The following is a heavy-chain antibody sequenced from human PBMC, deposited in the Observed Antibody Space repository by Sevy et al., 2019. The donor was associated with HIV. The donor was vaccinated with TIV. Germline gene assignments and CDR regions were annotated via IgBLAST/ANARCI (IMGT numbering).Heavy chain of an antibody. CDR1: GFTFSSYS. J-gene: IGHJ6*02. V-gene: IGHV3-30*04. CDR3: ARDRSTVFGVDYYYYYGMDV. Sequence: GGSLRLSCAASGFTFSSYSMHWVRQAPGKGLEWVTVISYDGRNKYYPDSVKGRFTISRDNSKNTLYLLMNSLRAEDTAVYYCARDRSTVFGVDYYYYYGMDVWGQGTTVTVSS. CDR2: ISYDGRNK. D-gene: IGHD3-3*01.